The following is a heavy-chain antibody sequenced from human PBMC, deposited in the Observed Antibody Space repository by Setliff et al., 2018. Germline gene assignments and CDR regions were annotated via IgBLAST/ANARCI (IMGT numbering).Heavy chain of an antibody. J-gene: IGHJ1*01. Sequence: PGGSLRLSCAASGFTFNMYGMHWVRQAPGKGLEWVGFIRSKAYNEAIEYAASVRGRFTISRDDSKNVAYLQMTSLQTEDTAVYYCAKDRSFFHHWGQGTLVTVSS. V-gene: IGHV3-49*04. CDR1: GFTFNMYG. D-gene: IGHD6-19*01. CDR2: IRSKAYNEAI. CDR3: AKDRSFFHH.